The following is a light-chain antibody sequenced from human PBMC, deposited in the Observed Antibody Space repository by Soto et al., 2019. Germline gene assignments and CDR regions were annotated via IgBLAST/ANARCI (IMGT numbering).Light chain of an antibody. J-gene: IGKJ4*01. CDR2: AAS. V-gene: IGKV1-12*01. Sequence: DIQMTQSPSSVSASVGDRVTITCRASQGISGLLAWYQQKPGKAPKLLISAASSLQSGVPSRFRGSGSGTVFPLPIRTLHPEVFPSSFFHQGTRSPLSSGGGPRV. CDR3: HQGTRSPLS. CDR1: QGISGL.